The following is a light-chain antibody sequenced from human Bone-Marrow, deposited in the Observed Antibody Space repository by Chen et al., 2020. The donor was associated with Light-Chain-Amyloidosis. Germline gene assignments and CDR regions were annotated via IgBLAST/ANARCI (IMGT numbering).Light chain of an antibody. CDR1: EDISKF. CDR3: QQYDLGFT. V-gene: IGKV1-33*01. Sequence: DIQMTQSPSSLSASVGDRVTITCQASEDISKFLNWYQQKPGQAPKLLIYDASILQIGVPSRFSGSGSGTDFTFTISSLQPEDIATYYWQQYDLGFTFGPGTKVDI. J-gene: IGKJ3*01. CDR2: DAS.